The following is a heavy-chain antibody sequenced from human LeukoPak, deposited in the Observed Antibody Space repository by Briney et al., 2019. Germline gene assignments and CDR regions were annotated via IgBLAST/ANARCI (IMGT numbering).Heavy chain of an antibody. J-gene: IGHJ2*01. V-gene: IGHV3-74*01. CDR1: GFTFSSYW. CDR2: INSDGSST. D-gene: IGHD4-17*01. CDR3: ARGTTVTMYFDL. Sequence: GGSLRLSCAASGFTFSSYWMHWVRQAPGKGLVWVSRINSDGSSTSYADSVKGRFTISRDNAKNTLYLQMNSLRAEDTAVYYCARGTTVTMYFDLWGRGTLVTVSS.